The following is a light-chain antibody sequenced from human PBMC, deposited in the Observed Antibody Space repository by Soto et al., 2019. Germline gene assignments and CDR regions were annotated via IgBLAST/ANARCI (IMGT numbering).Light chain of an antibody. CDR3: QQYGSSPPYT. CDR1: QSVSNNY. CDR2: CSS. V-gene: IGKV3-20*01. J-gene: IGKJ2*01. Sequence: EVVLTQSPGTLSLSPGERATLSCRASQSVSNNYFAWYQQKPGQAPRLRIVCSSDRAAAIPDRFGGSGSGTDFTLSISRLEPEDFAVYYCQQYGSSPPYTFGQGTKLEIK.